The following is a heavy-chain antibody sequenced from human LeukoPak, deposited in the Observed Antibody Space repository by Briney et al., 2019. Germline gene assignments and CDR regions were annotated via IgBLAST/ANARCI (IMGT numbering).Heavy chain of an antibody. V-gene: IGHV4-39*01. CDR2: IYYSGST. CDR1: GGSISSSNYY. J-gene: IGHJ5*02. Sequence: SETLSLTCTVSGGSISSSNYYWGWIRQPPGKGLEWIGSIYYSGSTSYDPSLKSRVTISVDTSKNQFSLKLSSVTAADTAVYYCARQQRGNYPAWGQGTLVTVSS. D-gene: IGHD1-7*01. CDR3: ARQQRGNYPA.